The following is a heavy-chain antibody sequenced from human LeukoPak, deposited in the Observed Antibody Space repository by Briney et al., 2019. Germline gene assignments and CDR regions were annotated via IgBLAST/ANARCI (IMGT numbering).Heavy chain of an antibody. CDR2: ISFDGSNT. Sequence: GGSLRLSCAASGFDFGTYSLHWVRQPPGKGLQWVAVISFDGSNTDYADSVKGRFTVSRDSAKNSLYLQMNSLRAEDTAIYYCARVGSSWPHDAFDIWGQGTMVTVSS. CDR1: GFDFGTYS. J-gene: IGHJ3*02. V-gene: IGHV3-30-3*01. D-gene: IGHD6-13*01. CDR3: ARVGSSWPHDAFDI.